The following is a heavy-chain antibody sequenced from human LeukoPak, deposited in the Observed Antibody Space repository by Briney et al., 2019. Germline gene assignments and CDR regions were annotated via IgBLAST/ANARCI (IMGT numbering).Heavy chain of an antibody. CDR3: ATPSGFWSGYYHPFDY. V-gene: IGHV1-2*02. CDR1: GYTFTGYY. Sequence: ASVKVSCKASGYTFTGYYMHWVRQAPGQGLEWMGWINPNSGGTNYAQKFQGRVTMTRATTSSTAYRELSRLRSDDTAFYYCATPSGFWSGYYHPFDYWGQGTLVTVSS. J-gene: IGHJ4*02. D-gene: IGHD3-3*01. CDR2: INPNSGGT.